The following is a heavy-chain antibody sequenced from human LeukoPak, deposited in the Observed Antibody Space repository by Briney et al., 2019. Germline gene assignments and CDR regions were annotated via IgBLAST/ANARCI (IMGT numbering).Heavy chain of an antibody. J-gene: IGHJ6*03. CDR1: GYTFTSYG. CDR3: ARKSYYYYYMDV. CDR2: ISAYNGNT. V-gene: IGHV1-18*01. Sequence: VASVKVSCKASGYTFTSYGISWVRQAPGQGLEWMGWISAYNGNTNYAQKLQGRVTMTTDTSTSTAYMELRSLRSGDTAVYYCARKSYYYYYMDVWGKGTTVTVSS.